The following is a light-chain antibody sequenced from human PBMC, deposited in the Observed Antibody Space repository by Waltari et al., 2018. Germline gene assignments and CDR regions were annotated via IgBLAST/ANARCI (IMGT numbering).Light chain of an antibody. CDR1: QSVGKY. CDR2: DAS. CDR3: QKYVNLPAT. J-gene: IGKJ1*01. V-gene: IGKV3-20*01. Sequence: EVVFTQSPGTLSLSPGERATLSCRASQSVGKYLAWYRQKPGQAPRLLIYDASTRATGVPDRFSGSGFGTDFSLTISRLEPEDFAVYYCQKYVNLPATFGQGTRVEIK.